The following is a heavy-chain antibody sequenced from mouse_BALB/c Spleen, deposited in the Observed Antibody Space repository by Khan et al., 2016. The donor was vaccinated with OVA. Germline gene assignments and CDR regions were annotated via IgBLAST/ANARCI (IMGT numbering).Heavy chain of an antibody. CDR2: ISTGDTYT. Sequence: EVELVESGGGLVKSGGSLKLSCAASGFTFSTYAMSWVRQTPEKRLEWVATISTGDTYTYYPDSVKGRFTISRDNAKNTLYLQMSSLRSEDTAMYYCATPTINTIGTTSYWFFDVWGAGTTVTVST. CDR1: GFTFSTYA. J-gene: IGHJ1*01. D-gene: IGHD2-14*01. CDR3: ATPTINTIGTTSYWFFDV. V-gene: IGHV5-9-3*01.